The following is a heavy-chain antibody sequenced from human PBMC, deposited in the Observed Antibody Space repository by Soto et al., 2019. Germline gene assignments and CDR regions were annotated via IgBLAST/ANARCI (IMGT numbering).Heavy chain of an antibody. CDR3: ARRYGPGFDY. CDR1: GGSISSYH. J-gene: IGHJ4*02. D-gene: IGHD4-17*01. V-gene: IGHV4-59*08. CDR2: IYYSGST. Sequence: PSETLSLTCTVSGGSISSYHWSWIRQPPGKGLEWIGYIYYSGSTSYNPSLKSRVTISVDTSKNQFSLKLSSVTAADTAVYYCARRYGPGFDYWGQGTLVTVSS.